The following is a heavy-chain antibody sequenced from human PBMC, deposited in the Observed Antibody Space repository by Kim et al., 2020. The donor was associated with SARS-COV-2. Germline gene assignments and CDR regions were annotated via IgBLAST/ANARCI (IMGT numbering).Heavy chain of an antibody. V-gene: IGHV4-31*03. D-gene: IGHD2-15*01. CDR2: IYYSGST. Sequence: SETLSLTCTVSGGSISSGGYYWSWIRQHPGKGLEWIGYIYYSGSTYYNPSLKSRVTISVDTSKNQFSLKLSSVTAADTAVYYCARGSQDGEGWYWFDPWGQGTLVTVSS. J-gene: IGHJ5*02. CDR1: GGSISSGGYY. CDR3: ARGSQDGEGWYWFDP.